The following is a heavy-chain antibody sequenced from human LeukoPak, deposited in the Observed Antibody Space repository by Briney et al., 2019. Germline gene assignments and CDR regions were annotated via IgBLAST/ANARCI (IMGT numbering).Heavy chain of an antibody. J-gene: IGHJ5*02. D-gene: IGHD3-22*01. CDR3: ARGSGTFYYDSSGYLNYFDA. CDR2: IYYSGTT. CDR1: GGSISSSFFY. V-gene: IGHV4-39*01. Sequence: SETLSLTCSVSGGSISSSFFYWDWIRQPPGKGLEWIGTIYYSGTTYQNPSLRSRVTISVDTSKNQFSLKLSSVTAADTAVYFCARGSGTFYYDSSGYLNYFDAWGQGTLVTVSS.